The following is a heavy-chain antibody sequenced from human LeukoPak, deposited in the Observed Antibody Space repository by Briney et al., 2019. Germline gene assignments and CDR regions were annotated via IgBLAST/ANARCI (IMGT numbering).Heavy chain of an antibody. CDR2: IIPIFGTA. Sequence: GSSVKVSCKASGGTFSSYAISWVRQAPGQGLEWMGGIIPIFGTANYAQKFQGRVTITADESTSTAYMELSSLRSEDTAVYYCARDQRFLEWLPAHDAFDIWGQGTMVTVSS. CDR3: ARDQRFLEWLPAHDAFDI. CDR1: GGTFSSYA. J-gene: IGHJ3*02. V-gene: IGHV1-69*01. D-gene: IGHD3-3*01.